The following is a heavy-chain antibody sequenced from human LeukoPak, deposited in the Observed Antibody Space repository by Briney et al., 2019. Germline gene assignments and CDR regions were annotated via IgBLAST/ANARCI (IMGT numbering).Heavy chain of an antibody. CDR1: GGSISSYY. D-gene: IGHD5-12*01. CDR3: ARDSGYSGYDYTAVAGTWWFDP. Sequence: SETLSLTCTVSGGSISSYYWSWIRQPAGKGLEWIGRIYTSGSTNYNPSLKSRVTMSVDTSKNQFSLKLSSVTAADTPVYYCARDSGYSGYDYTAVAGTWWFDPWGQGTLVTVSS. CDR2: IYTSGST. V-gene: IGHV4-4*07. J-gene: IGHJ5*02.